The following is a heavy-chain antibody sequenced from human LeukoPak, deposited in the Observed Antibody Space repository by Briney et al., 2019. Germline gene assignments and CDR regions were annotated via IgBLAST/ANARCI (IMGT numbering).Heavy chain of an antibody. D-gene: IGHD3-22*01. CDR1: GYSFTSYW. V-gene: IGHV5-51*01. CDR2: IYPGDSDT. J-gene: IGHJ4*02. Sequence: RGESLKISCKGSGYSFTSYWIGWVRQMPGKGLEWMGIIYPGDSDTRYSPSFQGQVTISADKSISTAYLQWSSLKASDTAMYYCARRTTYYYDSSGYYYFDYWGLGTLVTVSS. CDR3: ARRTTYYYDSSGYYYFDY.